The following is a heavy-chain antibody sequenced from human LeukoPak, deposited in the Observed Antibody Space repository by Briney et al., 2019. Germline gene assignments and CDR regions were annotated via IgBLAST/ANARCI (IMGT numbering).Heavy chain of an antibody. V-gene: IGHV1-2*02. Sequence: ASVKVSCKASGYTFTGYYMHWVRQAPGQGLEWMGWINPNSGGTNYAQKFQGRVTMTRDTSISTAYKELSRLRSDDTAVYYCARERILWFGESYYFDYWGQGTLVTVSS. CDR3: ARERILWFGESYYFDY. CDR2: INPNSGGT. CDR1: GYTFTGYY. J-gene: IGHJ4*02. D-gene: IGHD3-10*01.